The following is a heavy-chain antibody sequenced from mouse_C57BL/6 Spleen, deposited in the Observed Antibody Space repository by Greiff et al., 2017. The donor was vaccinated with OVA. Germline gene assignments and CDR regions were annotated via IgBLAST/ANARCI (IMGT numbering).Heavy chain of an antibody. Sequence: EVQLVESGGDLVKPGGSLKLSCAASGFTFSSYGMSWVRQTPDKRLEWVATISSGGSYTYYPDSVKGRFTISRDNAKNTLYPQMSSLKSEDTAMYYCARHYDYGFDYWGQGTTLTVSS. CDR3: ARHYDYGFDY. V-gene: IGHV5-6*01. CDR2: ISSGGSYT. CDR1: GFTFSSYG. D-gene: IGHD2-4*01. J-gene: IGHJ2*01.